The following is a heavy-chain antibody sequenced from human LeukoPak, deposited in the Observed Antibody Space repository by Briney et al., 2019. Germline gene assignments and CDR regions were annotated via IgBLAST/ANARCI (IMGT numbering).Heavy chain of an antibody. J-gene: IGHJ4*02. D-gene: IGHD5-12*01. CDR1: GFTFSTYA. CDR3: ARAGGIESAFD. Sequence: PGGSLRLSCTVSGFTFSTYAMGWVRQAPGKGLEWVSSITSRSSHIYYADSVRGRFTISRDNAEKSLYLQMNSLRAEDTAVYYCARAGGIESAFDWGQGTLVTVSS. CDR2: ITSRSSHI. V-gene: IGHV3-21*01.